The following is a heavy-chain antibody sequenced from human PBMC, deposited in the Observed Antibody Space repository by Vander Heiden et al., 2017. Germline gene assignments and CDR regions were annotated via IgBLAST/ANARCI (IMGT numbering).Heavy chain of an antibody. Sequence: QVQLVESGGGVVQPGRSLRLSCAASGFTFSNYGMHWVRQAPGKGLVWVALISYDGSNKFYADSVKGRFTISRDKSRHTVYLQMNSLTAEDTAVYYCARGLTGTGDYWGQGTLVTVSS. V-gene: IGHV3-30*03. CDR2: ISYDGSNK. J-gene: IGHJ4*02. D-gene: IGHD1-20*01. CDR1: GFTFSNYG. CDR3: ARGLTGTGDY.